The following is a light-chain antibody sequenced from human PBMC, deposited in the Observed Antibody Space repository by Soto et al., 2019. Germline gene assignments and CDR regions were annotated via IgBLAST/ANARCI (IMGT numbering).Light chain of an antibody. Sequence: QSVLTQPPSASGTPGQRVTISCSGSSSNIGGNTVNWYQQLPGTAPKLLMDGGNQRPSGVPDRFSGSKSGTSASLAISGLQAEDEADYYCAAWDDSLNAVLFGGGTKLTVL. V-gene: IGLV1-44*01. CDR1: SSNIGGNT. CDR3: AAWDDSLNAVL. CDR2: GGN. J-gene: IGLJ2*01.